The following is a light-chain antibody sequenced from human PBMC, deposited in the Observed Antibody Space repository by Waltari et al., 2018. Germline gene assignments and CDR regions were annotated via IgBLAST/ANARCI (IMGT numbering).Light chain of an antibody. CDR3: ATWDNSLTAVV. J-gene: IGLJ3*02. CDR2: DDK. V-gene: IGLV1-51*01. Sequence: QSVLTQPPSVSAAPGQKVTISCSGSSSTIGNYFVSWYHQLPGATPNLLIYDDKKRPSGIPDRFSASKSGTSATLDITGLQIGDEADYYCATWDNSLTAVVFGGGTKLTVL. CDR1: SSTIGNYF.